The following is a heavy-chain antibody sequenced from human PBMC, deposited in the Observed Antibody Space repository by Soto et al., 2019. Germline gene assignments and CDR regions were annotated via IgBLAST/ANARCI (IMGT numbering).Heavy chain of an antibody. Sequence: GESHKISSQGSGYSFTSYWIGWVRQMPGKGLEWMGIIYPGDSDTRYSPSFQGQVTISADKSISTAYLQWSSLKASDTAMYYCARYSSSWVSDYWGQGTLVTVSS. CDR1: GYSFTSYW. D-gene: IGHD6-13*01. J-gene: IGHJ4*02. CDR2: IYPGDSDT. CDR3: ARYSSSWVSDY. V-gene: IGHV5-51*01.